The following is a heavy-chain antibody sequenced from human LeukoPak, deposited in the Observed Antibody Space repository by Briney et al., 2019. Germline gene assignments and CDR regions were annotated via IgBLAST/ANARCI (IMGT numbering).Heavy chain of an antibody. J-gene: IGHJ4*02. CDR3: ARWFFKQQGLDY. CDR2: ISYDGSNK. D-gene: IGHD6-13*01. V-gene: IGHV3-33*05. CDR1: GFTFSSYG. Sequence: GGSLRLSCGASGFTFSSYGMHWVRQAPGKGLEWVAVISYDGSNKYYADSVKGRFTISRDNSKNTLYLQMNSLRAEDTAVYYCARWFFKQQGLDYWGQGTLVTVSS.